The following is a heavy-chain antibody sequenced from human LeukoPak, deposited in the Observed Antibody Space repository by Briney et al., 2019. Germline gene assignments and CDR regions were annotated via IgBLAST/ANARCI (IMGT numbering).Heavy chain of an antibody. V-gene: IGHV3-23*01. CDR2: ISGSGGST. Sequence: GGSLRLSCAASGFTFSSYAMSWVRQAPGKGLEWVSAISGSGGSTYYADSVKGRFTISSDNSKNTLYLQMNSLRAEDTAVYYCAKDRALGTIFGVVTFFDYWGQGTLVTVSS. CDR1: GFTFSSYA. D-gene: IGHD3-3*01. CDR3: AKDRALGTIFGVVTFFDY. J-gene: IGHJ4*02.